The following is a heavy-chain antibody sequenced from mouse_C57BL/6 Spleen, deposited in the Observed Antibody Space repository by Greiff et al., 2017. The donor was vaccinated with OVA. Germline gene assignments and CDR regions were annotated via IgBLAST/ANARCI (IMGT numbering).Heavy chain of an antibody. CDR3: ARNDGYYRYFDV. J-gene: IGHJ1*03. CDR1: GYTFTDYN. Sequence: EVKLVESGPELVKPGASVKIPCKASGYTFTDYNMDWVKQSHGKSLEWIGDINPNNGGTIYNQKFKGKATLTVDKSSSTAYMELRSLTSEDTAVYYCARNDGYYRYFDVWGTGTTVTVSS. V-gene: IGHV1-18*01. D-gene: IGHD2-3*01. CDR2: INPNNGGT.